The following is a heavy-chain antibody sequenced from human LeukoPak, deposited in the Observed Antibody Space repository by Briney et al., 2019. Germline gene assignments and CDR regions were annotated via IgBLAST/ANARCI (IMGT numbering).Heavy chain of an antibody. V-gene: IGHV3-48*03. J-gene: IGHJ4*02. CDR2: ISSSGSTI. D-gene: IGHD4-23*01. CDR3: ARFGYGSKVDY. Sequence: GGSLRLSCAASGFTFRSYEMNWVRQAPGKGLEWVSYISSSGSTIYYADSVKGRFTISRDNAKNSLFLQMNSLRAEDTALYYCARFGYGSKVDYWGQGTLVTVSP. CDR1: GFTFRSYE.